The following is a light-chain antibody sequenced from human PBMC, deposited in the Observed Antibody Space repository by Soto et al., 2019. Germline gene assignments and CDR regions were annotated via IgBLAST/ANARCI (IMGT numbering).Light chain of an antibody. CDR3: VSFTTSKSYV. CDR2: GIT. J-gene: IGLJ1*01. CDR1: SSDVGAYIF. Sequence: QSALTQPASVSGSPGQSITISCTGTSSDVGAYIFVSWYQQYPGKAPKLMIYGITNRPSGVSNRFSGSKAGNTASLTISGLQAEDEADYYCVSFTTSKSYVFGTGTKVTVL. V-gene: IGLV2-14*01.